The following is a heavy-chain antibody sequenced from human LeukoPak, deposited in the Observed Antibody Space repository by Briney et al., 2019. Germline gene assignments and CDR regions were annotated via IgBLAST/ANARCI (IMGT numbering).Heavy chain of an antibody. D-gene: IGHD4-17*01. V-gene: IGHV3-30-3*01. CDR3: AREIIDYGDYRLDY. CDR1: GFTFSSYA. J-gene: IGHJ4*02. CDR2: ISYDGSNK. Sequence: AGRSLRLSCAASGFTFSSYAMHWVRQAPGKGLEWVAVISYDGSNKYYADSVKGRFTISRDNSKNTLYLQMNSLRAEDTAVYYCAREIIDYGDYRLDYWGQGTLVTVSS.